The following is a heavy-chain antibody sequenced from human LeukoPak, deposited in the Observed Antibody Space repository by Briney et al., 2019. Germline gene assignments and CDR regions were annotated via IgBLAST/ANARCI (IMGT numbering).Heavy chain of an antibody. J-gene: IGHJ6*02. CDR3: ARDPGIAAAGTYYYYGMDV. CDR2: IYSGGST. V-gene: IGHV3-53*01. D-gene: IGHD6-13*01. Sequence: PGGSLRLSCAASGFTFSSNYMSWVRQAPGKGLEWVSVIYSGGSTYYTDSVKGGFTISRDNSKNTLYLQMTSLRAEDTAVYYCARDPGIAAAGTYYYYGMDVWGQGTTVTVSS. CDR1: GFTFSSNY.